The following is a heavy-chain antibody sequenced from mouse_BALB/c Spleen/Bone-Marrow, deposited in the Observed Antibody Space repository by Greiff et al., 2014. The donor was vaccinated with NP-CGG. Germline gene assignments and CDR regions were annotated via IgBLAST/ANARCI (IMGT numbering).Heavy chain of an antibody. V-gene: IGHV1-18*01. Sequence: VQLQQSGPELVKPGTSVKISCKTSGYTFTEYTMHWVKQSHGKSLEWIGGINPNNGGTSYNQKFKGKATLTVDKYSRTAYMENRSLTSKDSAVYYCARSKGRYYFAMNYWGQGTSVTVSS. CDR1: GYTFTEYT. CDR3: ARSKGRYYFAMNY. J-gene: IGHJ4*01. CDR2: INPNNGGT.